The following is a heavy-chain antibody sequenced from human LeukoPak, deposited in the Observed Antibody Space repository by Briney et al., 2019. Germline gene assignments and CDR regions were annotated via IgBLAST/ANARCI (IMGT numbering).Heavy chain of an antibody. V-gene: IGHV3-21*01. J-gene: IGHJ4*02. CDR2: ITSSSSSI. CDR1: GFAFSTYT. CDR3: VRVENWGAAGNRLDY. Sequence: GGSLRLSCAASGFAFSTYTMSWVRQAPGKGLEWVSCITSSSSSISYADSVRGRFTISRDNAKNSLYLQMNSLRAEDTAVYSCVRVENWGAAGNRLDYWGQGTLVTVSS. D-gene: IGHD6-13*01.